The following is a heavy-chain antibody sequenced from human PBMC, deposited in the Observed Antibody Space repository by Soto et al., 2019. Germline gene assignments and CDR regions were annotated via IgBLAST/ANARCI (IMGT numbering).Heavy chain of an antibody. J-gene: IGHJ6*02. CDR1: GFTVSSNY. Sequence: EVQLVETGGTLIQPGGSLRLSCAASGFTVSSNYMSWVRQAPGKGLEWVSVIYTGGNTYYADSVKGRITISRDSSKNTVYLQMNSLRAEDTAVYYCATYTHYYYGMDVWGRGATVIVSS. CDR2: IYTGGNT. CDR3: ATYTHYYYGMDV. V-gene: IGHV3-53*02. D-gene: IGHD4-4*01.